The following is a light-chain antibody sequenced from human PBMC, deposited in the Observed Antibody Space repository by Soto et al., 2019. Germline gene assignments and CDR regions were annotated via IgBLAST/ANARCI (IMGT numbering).Light chain of an antibody. CDR3: STYTSISTYV. V-gene: IGLV2-14*02. CDR2: EVS. CDR1: SSDVGKYNL. J-gene: IGLJ1*01. Sequence: QSALTQPASVSGSPGQSITISCTGTSSDVGKYNLVSWFQQHPGKAPKLMIYEVSNRPSGISNRFSGSKSGKTASLTISGLQAEDEADYYCSTYTSISTYVFGTGTKLTVL.